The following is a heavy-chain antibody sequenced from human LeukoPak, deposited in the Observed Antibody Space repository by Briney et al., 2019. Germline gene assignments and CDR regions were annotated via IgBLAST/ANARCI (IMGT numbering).Heavy chain of an antibody. V-gene: IGHV3-30*18. Sequence: PGGSLRLSCAVSGFTFSSDGMHWVRQAPGKGLEWWAVISYDGSNKYYADSVKGRFTISRDNSKNTLYLQMNSLRAEDTAVYYCAKVSSWVSTTHFDYWGQGTLVTVSS. CDR3: AKVSSWVSTTHFDY. CDR2: ISYDGSNK. CDR1: GFTFSSDG. D-gene: IGHD5/OR15-5a*01. J-gene: IGHJ4*02.